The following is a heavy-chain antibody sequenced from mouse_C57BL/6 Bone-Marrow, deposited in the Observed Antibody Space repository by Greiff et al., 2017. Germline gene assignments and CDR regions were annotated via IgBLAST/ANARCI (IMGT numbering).Heavy chain of an antibody. J-gene: IGHJ2*01. CDR2: IYPGGGYT. Sequence: QVQLQQSGAELVRPGTSVKMSCKASGYTFTNYWIGWAKQRPGHGLEWIGDIYPGGGYTNYNEKFKGKATLTADKSSSTAYMQFSSLTSEDSAIYYCARWGAYYIDYWGQGTTLTVSS. CDR3: ARWGAYYIDY. V-gene: IGHV1-63*01. CDR1: GYTFTNYW.